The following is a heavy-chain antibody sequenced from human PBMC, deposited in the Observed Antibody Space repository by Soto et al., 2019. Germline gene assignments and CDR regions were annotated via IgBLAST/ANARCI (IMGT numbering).Heavy chain of an antibody. Sequence: EVQLLESGGGLLQPGGSLRLSCAASGFTFSSYAMSWVRQAPGKGLEWVSIISGNGRSTYYADSVQGRFSVSRDNSKNTLYVQMNSLRAEDTAIYYCAKIEYASSWYYYGLDVWGQGTPVTVS. CDR1: GFTFSSYA. CDR2: ISGNGRST. D-gene: IGHD6-13*01. J-gene: IGHJ6*02. V-gene: IGHV3-23*01. CDR3: AKIEYASSWYYYGLDV.